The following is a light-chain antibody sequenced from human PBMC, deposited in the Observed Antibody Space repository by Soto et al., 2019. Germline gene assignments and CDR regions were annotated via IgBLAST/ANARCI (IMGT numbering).Light chain of an antibody. J-gene: IGLJ1*01. CDR2: DVN. CDR1: SSDVGGYNY. Sequence: QSGLTRTSWVSVSPAQAITISVSGTSSDVGGYNYVSWYQQNPGKAPKLIISDVNKRPSGVPDRFSASKSGSAAYLTISGLQAEDEADYYCCSYAGSYTYVFGGGTKVTVL. CDR3: CSYAGSYTYV. V-gene: IGLV2-11*01.